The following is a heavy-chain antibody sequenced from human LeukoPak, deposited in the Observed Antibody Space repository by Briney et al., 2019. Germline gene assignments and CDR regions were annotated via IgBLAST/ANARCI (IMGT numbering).Heavy chain of an antibody. J-gene: IGHJ4*02. CDR3: TTDPSSY. D-gene: IGHD1-26*01. V-gene: IGHV3-15*01. Sequence: GWSLTLTCAASGFTFSNAWMSWVRQAPGKGLEWVGRIKSKTDGGAKDYAAPLKGRFTISRDDSKNTLYLQMNSMKPEDTAVYYCTTDPSSYWGQGTLVTVSS. CDR1: GFTFSNAW. CDR2: IKSKTDGGAK.